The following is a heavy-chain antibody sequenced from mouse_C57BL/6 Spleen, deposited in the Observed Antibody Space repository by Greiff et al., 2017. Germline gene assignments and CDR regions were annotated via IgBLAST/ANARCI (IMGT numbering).Heavy chain of an antibody. D-gene: IGHD1-1*01. V-gene: IGHV5-17*01. J-gene: IGHJ2*01. CDR3: AREIYYYGSSYFFDY. Sequence: DVKLVESGGGLVKPGGSLKLSCAASGFTFSDYGMHWVRQAPEKGLEWVAYISSGSSTIYYADTVKGRFTISRDNAKNTLFLQMTSLRSEDTAMYYCAREIYYYGSSYFFDYWGQGTTLTVSS. CDR1: GFTFSDYG. CDR2: ISSGSSTI.